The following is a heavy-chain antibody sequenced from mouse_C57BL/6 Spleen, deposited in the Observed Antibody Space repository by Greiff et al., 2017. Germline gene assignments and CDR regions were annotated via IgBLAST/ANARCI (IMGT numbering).Heavy chain of an antibody. CDR1: GYTFTDYY. CDR2: INPNNGGT. Sequence: EVQLQQSGPELVKPGASVKISCKASGYTFTDYYMNWVKQSHGKSLEWIGDINPNNGGTSYNQKFKGKATLTVDKSSSTAYMELRSLTSEDSAVYYCARTFYEGFAYWGQGTLVTVSA. V-gene: IGHV1-26*01. J-gene: IGHJ3*01. CDR3: ARTFYEGFAY. D-gene: IGHD1-1*01.